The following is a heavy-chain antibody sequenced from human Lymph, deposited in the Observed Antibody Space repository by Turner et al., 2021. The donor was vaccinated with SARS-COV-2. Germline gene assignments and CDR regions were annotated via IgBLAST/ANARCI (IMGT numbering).Heavy chain of an antibody. Sequence: QVQLVQSGAEVKKPGSSVKVSCKASGGTFSSSAISWVRQAPGQGLEGIGGIIPLLAIANSAQKFQGRVTITADKSTSKAYMELSSLRSEDTAVYFCARIAAPGMGGGVHYYYYAMDVWGQGTTVTVSS. CDR2: IIPLLAIA. J-gene: IGHJ6*02. V-gene: IGHV1-69*10. CDR3: ARIAAPGMGGGVHYYYYAMDV. CDR1: GGTFSSSA. D-gene: IGHD6-13*01.